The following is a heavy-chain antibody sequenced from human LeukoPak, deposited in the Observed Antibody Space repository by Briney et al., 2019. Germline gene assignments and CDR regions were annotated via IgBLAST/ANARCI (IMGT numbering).Heavy chain of an antibody. CDR2: ITSSSSYI. CDR3: ARDPYSGNYGDYYYYYMDV. D-gene: IGHD1-26*01. CDR1: GFTFSTYN. V-gene: IGHV3-21*01. J-gene: IGHJ6*03. Sequence: GGSLRLSCAASGFTFSTYNMNWVRQAPGKGLEWVSSITSSSSYIYYADSVKGRFTISRDNAKSSLYLQMNNLRYEDTAVYYCARDPYSGNYGDYYYYYMDVWGKGTTVTISS.